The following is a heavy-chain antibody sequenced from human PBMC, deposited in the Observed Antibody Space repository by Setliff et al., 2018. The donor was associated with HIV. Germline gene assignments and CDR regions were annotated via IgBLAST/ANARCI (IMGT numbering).Heavy chain of an antibody. Sequence: PSETLSLTCRVSGYSIISGDYWGWIRQPPGKGLEWIGSIYRTGSTYYNPSLKSRITMSIDTSKNQFSVNLSSVTASDTAVYYCASQSGYGLLGGVWGQGTMVTVSS. CDR3: ASQSGYGLLGGV. CDR1: GYSIISGDY. CDR2: IYRTGST. J-gene: IGHJ3*01. D-gene: IGHD5-18*01. V-gene: IGHV4-38-2*01.